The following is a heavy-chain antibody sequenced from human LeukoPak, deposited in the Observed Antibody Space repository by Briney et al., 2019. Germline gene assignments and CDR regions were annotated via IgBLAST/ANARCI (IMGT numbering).Heavy chain of an antibody. Sequence: GRSLRLSCAASGFTFDDYAMHWVRQAPGKGLEWVSGISWNSGSIGYADSVKGRFTISRDNAKNSLYLQMNSLRAEDTALYYCAKDKVGGEPYYFDYWGQGTLVTVSS. V-gene: IGHV3-9*01. J-gene: IGHJ4*02. CDR3: AKDKVGGEPYYFDY. CDR1: GFTFDDYA. D-gene: IGHD2-21*01. CDR2: ISWNSGSI.